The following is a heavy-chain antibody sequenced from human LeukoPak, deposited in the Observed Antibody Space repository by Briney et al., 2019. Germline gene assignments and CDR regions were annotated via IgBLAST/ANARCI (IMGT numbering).Heavy chain of an antibody. CDR2: ISSTGGTT. CDR3: ARTRITMDY. J-gene: IGHJ4*02. CDR1: GITFSSYG. D-gene: IGHD3-10*01. Sequence: GGSLRLSCAASGITFSSYGMSWVRQAPGKGLEWVSSISSTGGTTYYADSVKGRFTISRDNAKNSLYLQMNSLRAEDTAVYYCARTRITMDYWGQGTLVTVSS. V-gene: IGHV3-23*01.